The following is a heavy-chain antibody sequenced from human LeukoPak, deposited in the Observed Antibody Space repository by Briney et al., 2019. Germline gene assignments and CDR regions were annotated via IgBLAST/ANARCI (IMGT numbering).Heavy chain of an antibody. CDR2: IYTSGST. V-gene: IGHV4-61*02. J-gene: IGHJ6*03. CDR1: GGSISSGSYY. Sequence: SETLSLTCTVSGGSISSGSYYWIWIRQPAGKGLEWIGRIYTSGSTSYNSTLKSRVTISVDTSKNQFSLNLSSVTAADPAVYYCARSPSPPAYYYHMDVWGKGTTVTISS. CDR3: ARSPSPPAYYYHMDV.